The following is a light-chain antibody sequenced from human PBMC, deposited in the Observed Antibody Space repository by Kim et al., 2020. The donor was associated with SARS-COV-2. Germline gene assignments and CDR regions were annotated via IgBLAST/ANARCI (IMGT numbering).Light chain of an antibody. CDR2: CVS. CDR1: SNDIGGYNY. J-gene: IGLJ7*01. V-gene: IGLV2-14*03. CDR3: SSYTSSNTPV. Sequence: QSITISCTGTSNDIGGYNYVSWYQQHPGKAPKLMIYCVSNRPSGVSNRFSGSKSGNTASLTISGLQAEDEADYYCSSYTSSNTPVFGAGTQLTVL.